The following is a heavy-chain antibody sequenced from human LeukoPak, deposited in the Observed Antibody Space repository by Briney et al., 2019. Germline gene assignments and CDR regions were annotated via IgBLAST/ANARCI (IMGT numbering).Heavy chain of an antibody. J-gene: IGHJ4*02. CDR2: VDSSGST. CDR3: AREEVDYGDLGYFAH. Sequence: SETLSLTCTVSGGSISSYYWTWIRQPPGKGLEWIGRVDSSGSTNYNPSLNSRLTMSVDTSRNQFSLRLSSLTAADTAVYYCAREEVDYGDLGYFAHWGQGTLVTGS. V-gene: IGHV4-4*07. CDR1: GGSISSYY. D-gene: IGHD4-17*01.